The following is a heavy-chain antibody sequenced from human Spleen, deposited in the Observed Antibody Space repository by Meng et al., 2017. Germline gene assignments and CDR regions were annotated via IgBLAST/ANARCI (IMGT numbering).Heavy chain of an antibody. V-gene: IGHV3-53*01. D-gene: IGHD1-1*01. CDR1: GYSIYSGYY. CDR2: IYSSGDT. Sequence: ETLSLTCTVSGYSIYSGYYWGWIRQPPGKGLEWVSVIYSSGDTYYADSVKGRFTISRDNSKNKLFLHMNSLRVDDTAVYSCAKFDELSWFDPWGQGTLVTVSS. J-gene: IGHJ5*02. CDR3: AKFDELSWFDP.